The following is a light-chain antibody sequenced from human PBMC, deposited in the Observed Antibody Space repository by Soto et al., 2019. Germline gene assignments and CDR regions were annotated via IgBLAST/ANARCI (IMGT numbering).Light chain of an antibody. CDR2: AAS. Sequence: AIRMTQSPSSFSASTGDRVTITCRASQGISSYLAWYQQKPGKAPKLLIYAASTLQSGVPSRFSGSGSGTDFTLTISCLQSEDLATYYFQQYYRYLLAFGGGTKVEIK. J-gene: IGKJ4*01. CDR1: QGISSY. CDR3: QQYYRYLLA. V-gene: IGKV1-8*01.